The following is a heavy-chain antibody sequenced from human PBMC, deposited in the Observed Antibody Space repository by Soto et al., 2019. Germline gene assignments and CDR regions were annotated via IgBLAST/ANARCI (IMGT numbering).Heavy chain of an antibody. D-gene: IGHD3-3*01. CDR3: ARSGYDFWSGFSDI. V-gene: IGHV4-39*07. CDR2: IYYSGST. CDR1: GGTISSSSYY. J-gene: IGHJ3*02. Sequence: SETLYLTCTVSGGTISSSSYYWGWTRQPPGKGLEWIGSIYYSGSTYYNPSLKSRVTISVDTSKNQFSLKLSSVTAADTAVYYCARSGYDFWSGFSDIWGQGTMVTVSS.